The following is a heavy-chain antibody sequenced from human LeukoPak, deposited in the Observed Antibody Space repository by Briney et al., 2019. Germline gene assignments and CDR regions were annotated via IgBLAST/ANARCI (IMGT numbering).Heavy chain of an antibody. D-gene: IGHD2-8*01. Sequence: SETLSLTCTVSGGSISSYYWSWIRQPPGKGLEWIGYIYYSGNTNYNPSLKSRVIISVNTSKNQFSLKLSSVTAADTAVYYCVRFNGRRYMDVWGKGTTVTVSS. CDR3: VRFNGRRYMDV. CDR1: GGSISSYY. CDR2: IYYSGNT. J-gene: IGHJ6*03. V-gene: IGHV4-59*08.